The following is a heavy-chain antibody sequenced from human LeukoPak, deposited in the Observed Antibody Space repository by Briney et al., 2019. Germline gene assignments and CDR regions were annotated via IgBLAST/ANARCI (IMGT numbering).Heavy chain of an antibody. V-gene: IGHV3-23*01. CDR3: AKGHTDYGTGFDL. CDR1: GFTFSTYA. Sequence: GGSLRLSCAASGFTFSTYAMSWVRQAPGKGLESVSLISGTGGSTYYTDSVKGWFTISRDNSKNTLYLQMNSLRAEDTAVYYCAKGHTDYGTGFDLWGQGTLVTVSS. D-gene: IGHD4-17*01. CDR2: ISGTGGST. J-gene: IGHJ4*02.